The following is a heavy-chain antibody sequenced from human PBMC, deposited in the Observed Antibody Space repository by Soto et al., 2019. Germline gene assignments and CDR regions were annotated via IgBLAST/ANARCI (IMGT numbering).Heavy chain of an antibody. CDR2: ISASNGNT. D-gene: IGHD6-19*01. CDR3: ARKDGWFGTYGMDV. Sequence: QVQLVQSGGEVKKPGASVKVSCKASGFTFTSYGISWVRQAPGQGLEWTGWISASNGNTHYAQKLQGRVTMTTDASTSTAYMELRSLRSNDTAVYYCARKDGWFGTYGMDVWGQGTTVTVSS. CDR1: GFTFTSYG. J-gene: IGHJ6*02. V-gene: IGHV1-18*01.